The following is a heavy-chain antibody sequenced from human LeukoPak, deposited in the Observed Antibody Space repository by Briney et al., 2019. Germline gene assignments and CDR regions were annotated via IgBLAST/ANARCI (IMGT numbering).Heavy chain of an antibody. D-gene: IGHD2-2*01. Sequence: GGSLRLSCAASGFTFSSYGMHWVRQAPGKGLEWVAVIWYGGSNKYYADSVKGRFTISRDNSKNTLYLQMNSLRAEDTAVYYCAREDIVVVPAAHYYYGMDVWGQGTTVTVSS. J-gene: IGHJ6*02. CDR3: AREDIVVVPAAHYYYGMDV. CDR1: GFTFSSYG. CDR2: IWYGGSNK. V-gene: IGHV3-33*01.